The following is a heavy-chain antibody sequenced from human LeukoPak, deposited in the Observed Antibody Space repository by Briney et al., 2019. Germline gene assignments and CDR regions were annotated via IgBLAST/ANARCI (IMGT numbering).Heavy chain of an antibody. J-gene: IGHJ4*02. CDR2: IYYSGST. CDR1: GGSISSYY. CDR3: ARRARGYSYGHSFDY. V-gene: IGHV4-59*08. Sequence: SETLSLTCTVSGGSISSYYWSWIRQPAGKGLEWNGYIYYSGSTNYNPSLKSRVTISVDTSKNQFSLKLSSVTAADTAVYYCARRARGYSYGHSFDYWGQGTLVTVSS. D-gene: IGHD5-18*01.